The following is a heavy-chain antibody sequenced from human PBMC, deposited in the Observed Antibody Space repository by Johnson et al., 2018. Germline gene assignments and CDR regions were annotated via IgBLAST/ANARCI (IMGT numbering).Heavy chain of an antibody. CDR3: AKDKGSGSYDPHRRYYGMDV. J-gene: IGHJ6*02. V-gene: IGHV3-9*01. CDR1: GFPFDDYA. D-gene: IGHD3-10*01. Sequence: VQLVESGGGLVQPGRSLRLSCAASGFPFDDYAMHWVRQAPGKGLDWVSGLSWNRGRLGYADSVKGRFNITRDHAKNSRYLQMNRLRAEGTALYYCAKDKGSGSYDPHRRYYGMDVWGQGTKVTVSS. CDR2: LSWNRGRL.